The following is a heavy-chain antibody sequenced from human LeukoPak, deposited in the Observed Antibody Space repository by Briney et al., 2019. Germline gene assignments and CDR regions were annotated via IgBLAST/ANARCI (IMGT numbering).Heavy chain of an antibody. D-gene: IGHD2-8*01. V-gene: IGHV3-11*01. Sequence: PGGSLRLSCAASGLTFSDYYMSWVRQAPGKGLEWVSYISSSGSTIYYADSVKGRFTISRDNAKNSLYLQMNSLRAEDTAVYYRARDGDIVLMVYARREYGMDVWGQGTTVTVSS. J-gene: IGHJ6*02. CDR2: ISSSGSTI. CDR1: GLTFSDYY. CDR3: ARDGDIVLMVYARREYGMDV.